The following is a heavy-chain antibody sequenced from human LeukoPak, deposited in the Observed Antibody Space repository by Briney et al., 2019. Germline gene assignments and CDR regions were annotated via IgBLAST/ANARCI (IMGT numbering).Heavy chain of an antibody. CDR1: GYTFTSYA. CDR3: AAGWEHPGWFDP. CDR2: SNAGNGNT. Sequence: GASVKVSCKASGYTFTSYAMHWARQAPGQRLEWMGWSNAGNGNTKYSQEFQGRVTITRDTSASTAYMELSSLRSEDTAVYYCAAGWEHPGWFDPWGQGTLVTVSS. J-gene: IGHJ5*02. D-gene: IGHD1-26*01. V-gene: IGHV1-3*02.